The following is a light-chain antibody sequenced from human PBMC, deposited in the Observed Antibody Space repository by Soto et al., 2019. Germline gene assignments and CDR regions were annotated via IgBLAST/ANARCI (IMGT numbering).Light chain of an antibody. CDR2: DVS. CDR3: SSYTSSSTLV. Sequence: QSALTQPASVSGSPGQSVTISSTGTSSDVGGYNYVSWYQQHPGKAPKLMIYDVSNRPSGVSNRFSGSKSGNTASLTISGLQAEDEAEYYCSSYTSSSTLVFGTGTKVTVL. J-gene: IGLJ1*01. V-gene: IGLV2-14*01. CDR1: SSDVGGYNY.